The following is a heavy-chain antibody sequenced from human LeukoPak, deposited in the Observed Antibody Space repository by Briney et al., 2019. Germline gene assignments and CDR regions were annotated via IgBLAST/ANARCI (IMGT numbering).Heavy chain of an antibody. CDR2: ISDDGSSE. D-gene: IGHD3-16*01. Sequence: PGGSLRLSCAASGFTFSNSVMHWVRQAPGKGLEWVAGISDDGSSEHYADSVKGRFTISRDNSDNTLYVQMNSLRVEDTAVHYCARDWGSSGWYNWFDPWGQGTLVIVSS. CDR3: ARDWGSSGWYNWFDP. J-gene: IGHJ5*02. CDR1: GFTFSNSV. V-gene: IGHV3-30*04.